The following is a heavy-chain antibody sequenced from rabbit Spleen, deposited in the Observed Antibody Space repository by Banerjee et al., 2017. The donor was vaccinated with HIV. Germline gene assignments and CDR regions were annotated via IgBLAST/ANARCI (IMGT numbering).Heavy chain of an antibody. V-gene: IGHV1S40*01. CDR1: GFSFSSSYY. CDR2: IYTGTANT. CDR3: ARDTSSSFSSYGMDL. J-gene: IGHJ6*01. D-gene: IGHD1-1*01. Sequence: QSLEESGGDLVKPGASLTLTCTASGFSFSSSYYMCWVRQAPGKGLEWIGCIYTGTANTYSASWAKGRFTISKTSSTTVTLQMTSLTAADTATYFCARDTSSSFSSYGMDLWGPGTLVTVS.